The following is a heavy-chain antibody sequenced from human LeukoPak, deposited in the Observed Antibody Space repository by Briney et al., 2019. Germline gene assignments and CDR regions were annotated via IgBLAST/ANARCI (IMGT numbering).Heavy chain of an antibody. CDR2: IYYTGST. J-gene: IGHJ5*02. CDR1: GGSVSSGSYY. Sequence: SETLSLTCTVSGGSVSSGSYYWSWIRQPPGKGLEWIGYIYYTGSTNYSPSLKSRVTISVDTSKNQFSLKLSSVTAADTAVYYCARDKERNWFDPWGQGTLVTVSS. D-gene: IGHD5-24*01. CDR3: ARDKERNWFDP. V-gene: IGHV4-61*01.